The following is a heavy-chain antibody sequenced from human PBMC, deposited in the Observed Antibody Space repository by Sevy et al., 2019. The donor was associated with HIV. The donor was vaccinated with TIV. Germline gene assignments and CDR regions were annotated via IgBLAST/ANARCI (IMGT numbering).Heavy chain of an antibody. CDR3: ARFWQWLVRGGYYYYGMDV. V-gene: IGHV3-74*01. CDR2: INSDGSST. D-gene: IGHD6-19*01. J-gene: IGHJ6*02. Sequence: GGSLRLSCAASGFTFSSYWMHWVRQAPGKGLVWVSRINSDGSSTSYADSVKGRFTISRDNAKNTLYLQMNSLRAEDTAVYYCARFWQWLVRGGYYYYGMDVWGQGTTVTVSS. CDR1: GFTFSSYW.